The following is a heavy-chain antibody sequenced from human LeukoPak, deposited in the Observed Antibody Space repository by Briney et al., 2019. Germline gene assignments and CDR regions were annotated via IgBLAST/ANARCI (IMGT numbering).Heavy chain of an antibody. J-gene: IGHJ4*02. D-gene: IGHD4-17*01. CDR3: ASEGQPGYGDDY. CDR1: GGSFSGYY. Sequence: PSETLSLTCAVYGGSFSGYYWSWIRQPPGKGLEWIGEINHSGSTNYNPSLKSRVTISVDTSKNQFSLKLSSVTAADTAVYYCASEGQPGYGDDYWGQGTLVTVSS. V-gene: IGHV4-34*01. CDR2: INHSGST.